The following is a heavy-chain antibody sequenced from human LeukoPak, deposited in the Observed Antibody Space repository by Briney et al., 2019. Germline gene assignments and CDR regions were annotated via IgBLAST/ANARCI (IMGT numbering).Heavy chain of an antibody. Sequence: SETLSLACTVSGGSISGYYWSWIRHPPGKGLEWIGYIYTSGSTNYNPSLKSRVTISVDTSKNQFSLKLSSVTAADTAVYYCARHDGYSYGYAFDIWGQGTMVTVSS. D-gene: IGHD5-18*01. V-gene: IGHV4-4*09. J-gene: IGHJ3*02. CDR2: IYTSGST. CDR3: ARHDGYSYGYAFDI. CDR1: GGSISGYY.